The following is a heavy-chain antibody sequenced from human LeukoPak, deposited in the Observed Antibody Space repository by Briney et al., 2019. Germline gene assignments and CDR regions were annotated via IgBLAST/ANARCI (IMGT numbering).Heavy chain of an antibody. J-gene: IGHJ4*02. Sequence: GGSLRHSCAASGFTFSGYWMHWVRQAPGKGLVWVSRINSDGSSTSYADSVKGRFTISRDNSKNTLYLQMNSLRAEDTAVYFCAKSYSSSWLTYFDYWGQGNLVTVSS. CDR1: GFTFSGYW. D-gene: IGHD6-13*01. CDR3: AKSYSSSWLTYFDY. CDR2: INSDGSST. V-gene: IGHV3-74*01.